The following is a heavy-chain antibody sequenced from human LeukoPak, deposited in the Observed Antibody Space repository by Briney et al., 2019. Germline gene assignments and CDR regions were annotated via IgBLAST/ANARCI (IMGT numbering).Heavy chain of an antibody. CDR1: GFTVSSNY. D-gene: IGHD4-23*01. CDR2: IYSGGST. Sequence: GGSLRLSCAASGFTVSSNYMSWVRQAPGKGLEWVSVIYSGGSTYYADSVKGRFTISRGNSKNTLYPQMNSLRAEDTAVYYCARTTVVTGRYYYFYMDVWGKGTTVTVSS. J-gene: IGHJ6*03. V-gene: IGHV3-53*01. CDR3: ARTTVVTGRYYYFYMDV.